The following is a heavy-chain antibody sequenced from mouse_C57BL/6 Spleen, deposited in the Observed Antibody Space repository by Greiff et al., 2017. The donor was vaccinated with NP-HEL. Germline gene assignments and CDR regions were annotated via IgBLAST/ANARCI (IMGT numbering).Heavy chain of an antibody. CDR3: ARFITTVVAKDY. J-gene: IGHJ2*01. CDR1: GYTFTSYW. CDR2: IHPNSGST. D-gene: IGHD1-1*01. Sequence: VQLQQSGAELVKPGASVKLSCKASGYTFTSYWMHWVKQRPGQGLEWIGMIHPNSGSTNYNEKFKSKATLTVDKSSSTAYMQLSSLTSEDSAVYYCARFITTVVAKDYWGQGTTLTVSS. V-gene: IGHV1-64*01.